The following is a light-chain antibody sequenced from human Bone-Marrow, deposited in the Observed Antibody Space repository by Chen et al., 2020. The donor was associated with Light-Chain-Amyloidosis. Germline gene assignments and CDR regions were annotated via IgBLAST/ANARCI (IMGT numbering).Light chain of an antibody. CDR2: RDT. Sequence: SYELTQPPSVSVSPGQTARITCSGDDLPTKYAYWYQQKPGQAPVLVIHRDTERPSGISERFSVSSSGTTATLTISGVQAEDETYYHGQSADSSGRYEVIFGGGTKLTVL. CDR3: QSADSSGRYEVI. V-gene: IGLV3-25*03. J-gene: IGLJ2*01. CDR1: DLPTKY.